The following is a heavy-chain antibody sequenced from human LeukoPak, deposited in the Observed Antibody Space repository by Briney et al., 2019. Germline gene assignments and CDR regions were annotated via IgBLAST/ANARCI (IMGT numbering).Heavy chain of an antibody. CDR2: IIPIFGTA. J-gene: IGHJ6*03. V-gene: IGHV1-69*13. Sequence: SVKVSCKASGGTFSSYAISWVRQAPGQGLEWMGGIIPIFGTANYAQKFQGRVTITADESTSTAYMELSSLRSEDTAVYYCASYPGGWELPPYYYYMDVWGKGTTVTVSS. D-gene: IGHD1-26*01. CDR1: GGTFSSYA. CDR3: ASYPGGWELPPYYYYMDV.